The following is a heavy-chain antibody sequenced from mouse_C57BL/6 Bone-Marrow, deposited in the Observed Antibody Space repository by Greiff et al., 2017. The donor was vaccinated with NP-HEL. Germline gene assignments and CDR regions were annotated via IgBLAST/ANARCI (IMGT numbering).Heavy chain of an antibody. J-gene: IGHJ3*01. CDR3: ATPTGTGFAY. D-gene: IGHD4-1*02. CDR2: IYPRSGNT. Sequence: QVQLQQSGAELARPGASVKLSCKASGYTFTSYGISWVKQRTGQGLEWIGEIYPRSGNTYYNEKFKGKATLTADKSSSTAYMELRSLTSEDSAVYFCATPTGTGFAYGGQGTLVTVSA. V-gene: IGHV1-81*01. CDR1: GYTFTSYG.